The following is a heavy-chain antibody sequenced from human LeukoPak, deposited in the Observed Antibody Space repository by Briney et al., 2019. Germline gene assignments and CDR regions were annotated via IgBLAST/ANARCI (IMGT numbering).Heavy chain of an antibody. V-gene: IGHV4-39*01. CDR1: GGSISSSSYY. J-gene: IGHJ5*02. CDR3: ASRLDCSSTSCYDVEDWFDP. D-gene: IGHD2-2*01. Sequence: SETLSLTCTVSGGSISSSSYYWGWIRQPPGKGLEWIGSIYYSGSTYYNPSLKSRVTISVDTSKNQFSLKLSSVTAADTAVYYCASRLDCSSTSCYDVEDWFDPRGQGTLVTVSS. CDR2: IYYSGST.